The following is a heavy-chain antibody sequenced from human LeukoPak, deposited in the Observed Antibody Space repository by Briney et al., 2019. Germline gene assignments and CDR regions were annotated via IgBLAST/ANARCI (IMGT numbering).Heavy chain of an antibody. J-gene: IGHJ4*02. CDR3: ARAGGYSSSLIDY. CDR1: GGSFSGYY. D-gene: IGHD6-13*01. V-gene: IGHV4-34*01. CDR2: INHSGST. Sequence: SETLSLTCAVYGGSFSGYYWSWIRQPPGKGLEWIGEINHSGSTNYNPSLKSRVTISVDTSKNQFSLKLSSVTAADTAVYYCARAGGYSSSLIDYWGQGTLVTVSS.